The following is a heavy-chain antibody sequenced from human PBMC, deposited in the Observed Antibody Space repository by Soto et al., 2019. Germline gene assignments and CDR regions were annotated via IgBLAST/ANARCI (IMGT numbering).Heavy chain of an antibody. CDR2: IIPIFGTA. CDR1: GGTFSSYA. CDR3: ARTRLRYCSSTSCYWTLYYFDY. D-gene: IGHD2-2*01. V-gene: IGHV1-69*01. J-gene: IGHJ4*02. Sequence: QVQLVQSGAEVKKPGSSVKVSCKASGGTFSSYAISWVRQAPGQGLEWMGGIIPIFGTANYAQKFQGRVTITADESTSTAYMELSSLRSEDTAVYYCARTRLRYCSSTSCYWTLYYFDYWGQGTLVTVSS.